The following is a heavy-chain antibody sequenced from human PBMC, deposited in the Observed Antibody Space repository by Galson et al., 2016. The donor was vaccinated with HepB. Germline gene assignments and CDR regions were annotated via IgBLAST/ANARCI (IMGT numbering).Heavy chain of an antibody. CDR3: ARDRIVVVPTYYYYGMDV. V-gene: IGHV3-7*01. CDR2: IKQDGSEK. Sequence: SLRLSCAVSGFTFSSYWMSWVRQAPGKGLEWVANIKQDGSEKYYVDSVKGRFTISRGNAKNSLYLQMNSLRAEDTAVYYCARDRIVVVPTYYYYGMDVWGQGTTVTVSS. CDR1: GFTFSSYW. D-gene: IGHD2-2*01. J-gene: IGHJ6*02.